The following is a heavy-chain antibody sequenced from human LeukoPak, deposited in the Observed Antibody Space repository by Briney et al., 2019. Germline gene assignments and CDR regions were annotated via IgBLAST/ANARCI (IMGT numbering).Heavy chain of an antibody. V-gene: IGHV1-2*06. J-gene: IGHJ4*02. CDR2: ISTSSGGT. CDR3: TRDHFGSYLA. CDR1: GYTFTDHD. Sequence: ASVKVSCKTSGYTFTDHDMHWVRQAPGQGLEWVGRISTSSGGTTYSQNFQGRVTMTRDTSISTGYMELTRLKSDDTAVYYCTRDHFGSYLAWGQGTFVTVSS. D-gene: IGHD1-26*01.